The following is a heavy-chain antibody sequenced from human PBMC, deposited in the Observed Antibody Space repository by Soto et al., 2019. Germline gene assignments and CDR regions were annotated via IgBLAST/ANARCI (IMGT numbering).Heavy chain of an antibody. CDR1: GYTFTSYY. D-gene: IGHD5-18*01. V-gene: IGHV1-46*01. J-gene: IGHJ4*02. CDR2: INPSGGST. CDR3: ARGSRAGIQLWSYYFDY. Sequence: QVQLVQSGAEVKKPGASVKVSCKASGYTFTSYYMHWVRQAPGQGLEWMGIINPSGGSTSYAQKFQGRVTMTRDTSTSTVYMELSSLRSEETAVYYCARGSRAGIQLWSYYFDYWGQGTLVTVSS.